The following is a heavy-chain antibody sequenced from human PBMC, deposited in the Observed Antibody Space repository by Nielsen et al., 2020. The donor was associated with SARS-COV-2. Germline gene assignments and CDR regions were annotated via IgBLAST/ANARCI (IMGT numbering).Heavy chain of an antibody. CDR1: GGSISSSSYY. CDR2: IYYSGST. V-gene: IGHV4-39*01. D-gene: IGHD6-19*01. J-gene: IGHJ4*02. Sequence: SETLSLTCTVSGGSISSSSYYWGWIRQPPGKGLEWIGSIYYSGSTYYNPSLKSRVTISVDTSKNQFSLKLSSVTAADTAVYYCARRGWFDYWGQGTLVTVSS. CDR3: ARRGWFDY.